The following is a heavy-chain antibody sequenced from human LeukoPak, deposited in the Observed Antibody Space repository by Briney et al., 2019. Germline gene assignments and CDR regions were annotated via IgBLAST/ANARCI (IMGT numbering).Heavy chain of an antibody. CDR1: GGSISSSNW. CDR2: IYHSGST. D-gene: IGHD6-13*01. J-gene: IGHJ4*02. CDR3: ARTRPKYSSSWYADYFDY. Sequence: SSGTLSLTCTVSGGSISSSNWWSWVRQPPGKGLEWIGEIYHSGSTNYNPSLKSRVTISVDTSENQFSLKLSSVTVADTAVYFCARTRPKYSSSWYADYFDYWGQGTLVTVSS. V-gene: IGHV4-4*02.